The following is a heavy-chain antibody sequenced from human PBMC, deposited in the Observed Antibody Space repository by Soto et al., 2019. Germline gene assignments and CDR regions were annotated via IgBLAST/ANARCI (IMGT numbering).Heavy chain of an antibody. Sequence: PSETLSLTCGVSGGTIRSPDWWTWVRQPPGKGLEWIGEIFQSGSTNYTPSLKSRVTISVDKSKNQFSLTLTSVTAADTAVYFCARGRGRYSSGWSWFDPWGQGILVTVSS. J-gene: IGHJ5*02. D-gene: IGHD6-19*01. CDR3: ARGRGRYSSGWSWFDP. CDR1: GGTIRSPDW. CDR2: IFQSGST. V-gene: IGHV4-4*02.